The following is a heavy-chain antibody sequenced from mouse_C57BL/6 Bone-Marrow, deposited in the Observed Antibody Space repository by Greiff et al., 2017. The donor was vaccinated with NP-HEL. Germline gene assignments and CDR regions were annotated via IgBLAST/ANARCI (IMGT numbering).Heavy chain of an antibody. CDR3: ARSRLGQGDY. J-gene: IGHJ2*01. D-gene: IGHD4-1*01. CDR2: INPNNGGN. Sequence: VQLQQSGPELVKPGASVKIPFKASGYTFTDYNMDWVKQSHGKSLEWIGDINPNNGGNIYNQKFKGKDTLTVDKSSSLVYMKPRSLAAEDTTVYYCARSRLGQGDYWGQGTTLTVSS. CDR1: GYTFTDYN. V-gene: IGHV1-18*01.